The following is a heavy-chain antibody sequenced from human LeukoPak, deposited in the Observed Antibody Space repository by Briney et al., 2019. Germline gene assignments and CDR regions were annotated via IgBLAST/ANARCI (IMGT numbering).Heavy chain of an antibody. V-gene: IGHV4-59*01. CDR1: GGSISSYY. CDR3: ARDVIAARTFDY. D-gene: IGHD6-6*01. J-gene: IGHJ4*02. CDR2: IYYSGST. Sequence: PSETLSLTCTVSGGSISSYYWSWIRQPPGKGLEWIGYIYYSGSTNYNPSLKSRVTISVDTSKNQFSLKLSSVTAADTAVYYCARDVIAARTFDYWGQGTLVTVSS.